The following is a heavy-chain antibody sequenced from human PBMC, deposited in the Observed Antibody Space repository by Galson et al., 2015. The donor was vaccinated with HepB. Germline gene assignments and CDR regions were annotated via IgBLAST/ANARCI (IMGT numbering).Heavy chain of an antibody. CDR3: TTDLGPETKLRFLGGGAFDI. Sequence: SLRLSCAASGFTFSNAWMNWVRQAPGKGLEWVGRIKSKTDGGTTDYAAPVKGRFTISRDDSKNTLYLQMNSLKTEDTAVYYCTTDLGPETKLRFLGGGAFDIWGQGTMVTVSS. D-gene: IGHD3-3*01. J-gene: IGHJ3*02. CDR1: GFTFSNAW. V-gene: IGHV3-15*07. CDR2: IKSKTDGGTT.